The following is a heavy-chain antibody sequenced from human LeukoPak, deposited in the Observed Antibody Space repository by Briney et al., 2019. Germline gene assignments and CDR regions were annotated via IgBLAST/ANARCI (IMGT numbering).Heavy chain of an antibody. CDR3: ARHVNFLEPVFDD. J-gene: IGHJ4*02. D-gene: IGHD1-14*01. CDR2: VYLRDSDT. CDR1: GVTSTNYW. Sequence: PGAPPKISCKAAGVTSTNYWISCLHQMAGRVLEWVGIVYLRDSDTRYSPSFQGRVTLSADKSINTAYLHWSSLQASDAAVYFCARHVNFLEPVFDDWGQGTLVTVSS. V-gene: IGHV5-51*07.